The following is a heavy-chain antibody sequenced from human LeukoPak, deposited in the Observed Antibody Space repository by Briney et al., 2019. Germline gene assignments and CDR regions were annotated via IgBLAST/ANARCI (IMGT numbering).Heavy chain of an antibody. V-gene: IGHV3-21*01. Sequence: GGSLRLSCAASGFTFSSYSVNWVRQAPGKGLEWVSSISSSSSYIYYADSVKGRFTISRDNAKNSLYLQMNCLRAEDTAVYYCARDSTEGGFDYWGQGTLVTVSS. CDR3: ARDSTEGGFDY. J-gene: IGHJ4*02. CDR2: ISSSSSYI. CDR1: GFTFSSYS. D-gene: IGHD4-17*01.